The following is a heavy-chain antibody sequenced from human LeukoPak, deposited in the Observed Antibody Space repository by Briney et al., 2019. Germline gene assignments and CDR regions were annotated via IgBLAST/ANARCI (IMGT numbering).Heavy chain of an antibody. CDR3: TRGWTLDNAPTAPAES. CDR1: GYIFTGYY. Sequence: GASVKVSCKASGYIFTGYYMHWVRQAPGQGLEWMGWTNPNSGDTDYAQKFQGRVTMTRDTSISTVYMELRSLKSDDTAVYYCTRGWTLDNAPTAPAESWGQETQVTVSS. V-gene: IGHV1-2*02. CDR2: TNPNSGDT. J-gene: IGHJ5*02. D-gene: IGHD2-2*03.